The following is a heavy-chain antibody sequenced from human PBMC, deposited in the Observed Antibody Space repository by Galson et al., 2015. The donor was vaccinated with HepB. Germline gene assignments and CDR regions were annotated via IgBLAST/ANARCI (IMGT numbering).Heavy chain of an antibody. CDR2: MNPNSGNT. D-gene: IGHD2-15*01. J-gene: IGHJ4*02. V-gene: IGHV1-8*01. CDR1: GYTFTSYD. CDR3: ARSSVAATPNDY. Sequence: SVKVSCKASGYTFTSYDINWVRQAPGQGLEWMGWMNPNSGNTGYAQKFQGRVTMTRNTSISTAYMELSSLRSEDTAVYYCARSSVAATPNDYWGQRTLVTVSS.